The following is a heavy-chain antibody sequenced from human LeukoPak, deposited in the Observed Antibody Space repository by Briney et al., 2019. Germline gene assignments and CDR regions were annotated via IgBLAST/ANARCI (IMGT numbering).Heavy chain of an antibody. CDR1: GFKFDDYW. CDR3: ARGPGYGDYGDWFDP. J-gene: IGHJ5*02. D-gene: IGHD4-17*01. V-gene: IGHV3-7*01. CDR2: IKQDGSEK. Sequence: GGSLRLSCATSGFKFDDYWMTWVRQAPGKGLEWVANIKQDGSEKYYVDSVKGRFTISRDNAKNSLYLQMNSLRAEDTAVYYCARGPGYGDYGDWFDPWGQGTLVTVSS.